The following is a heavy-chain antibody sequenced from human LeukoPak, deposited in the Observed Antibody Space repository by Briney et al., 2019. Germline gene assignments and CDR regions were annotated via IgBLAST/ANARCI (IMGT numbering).Heavy chain of an antibody. V-gene: IGHV4-59*01. Sequence: SETLSLTCTVSGGSISSYYWSWIRQPPGKGLECIGYIYYSGSTNYNPSLKSRVTISVDTSKNQFSLKLSSVTAADTAVYYCARGYYYDSSGYGYFQHWGQGTLVTVSS. CDR3: ARGYYYDSSGYGYFQH. CDR1: GGSISSYY. J-gene: IGHJ1*01. D-gene: IGHD3-22*01. CDR2: IYYSGST.